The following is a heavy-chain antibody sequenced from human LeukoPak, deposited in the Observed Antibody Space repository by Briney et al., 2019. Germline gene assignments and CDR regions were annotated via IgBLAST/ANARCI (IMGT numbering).Heavy chain of an antibody. J-gene: IGHJ4*02. CDR3: AKGYYSSTSCYALDY. V-gene: IGHV3-30*02. Sequence: GGSLRLSCAASGFTFSSYGMHWVRQAPGKGLEWVAFIRYDGSNKYYADSVKGRFTISRYNSKNTLYLQMNSLRAEDTAVHYCAKGYYSSTSCYALDYWGQGTLVTVSS. CDR1: GFTFSSYG. D-gene: IGHD2-2*01. CDR2: IRYDGSNK.